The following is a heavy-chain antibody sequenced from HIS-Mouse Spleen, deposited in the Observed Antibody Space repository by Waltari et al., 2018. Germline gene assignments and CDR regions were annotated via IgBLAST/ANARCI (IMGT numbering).Heavy chain of an antibody. Sequence: QLQLQESGPGLVKPSETLSLTCTVSGGSISSSSYYWGWIRQPPGKGLEWIGSISYSGSTYYNPSPKSRVTISVDTSKNQFSLKLSSVTAADTAVYYCARVVTTVYFDYWGQGTLVTVSS. V-gene: IGHV4-39*01. J-gene: IGHJ4*02. CDR2: ISYSGST. CDR1: GGSISSSSYY. CDR3: ARVVTTVYFDY. D-gene: IGHD4-4*01.